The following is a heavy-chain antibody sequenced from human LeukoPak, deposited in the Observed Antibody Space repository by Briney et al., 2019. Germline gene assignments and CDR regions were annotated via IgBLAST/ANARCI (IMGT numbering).Heavy chain of an antibody. J-gene: IGHJ4*02. CDR2: INPSGGST. CDR3: ARGGTVLRPNSPYDY. V-gene: IGHV1-46*01. Sequence: ASVEVSCKASGYTFTSYYMHWVRQAPGQGLEWMGIINPSGGSTSYAQKFQGRVTMTRDTSTSTVYMELSSLRSDDTAVYYCARGGTVLRPNSPYDYWGQGTLVTVSS. CDR1: GYTFTSYY. D-gene: IGHD4-17*01.